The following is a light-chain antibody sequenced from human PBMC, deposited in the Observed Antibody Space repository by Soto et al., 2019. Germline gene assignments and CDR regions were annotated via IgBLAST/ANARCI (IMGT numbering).Light chain of an antibody. CDR2: DVT. CDR1: YSDFGTFYF. J-gene: IGLJ1*01. V-gene: IGLV2-11*01. CDR3: CSYAGSYTYI. Sequence: QSVLTQPRSVSGSPGQSVTISCTGSYSDFGTFYFVSWYQQYPGKGPKLIIYDVTERPSGVPDRFSGSKSGNTASLTISGLQAEDEADYYCCSYAGSYTYIFGSGTRSPS.